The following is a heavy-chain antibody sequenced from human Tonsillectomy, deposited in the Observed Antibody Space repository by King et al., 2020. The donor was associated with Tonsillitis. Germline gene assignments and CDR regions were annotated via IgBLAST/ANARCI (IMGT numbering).Heavy chain of an antibody. CDR2: IYHSGTT. D-gene: IGHD2-2*01. CDR3: ARGIASATSCYWFDP. J-gene: IGHJ5*02. V-gene: IGHV4-30-2*01. CDR1: GGSISSGGYS. Sequence: QLQESGSGLVKPSQTLSLTCAVSGGSISSGGYSWSWIRQPPGKGLEWIGFIYHSGTTYYNPSLKSRVTISVDRSKNQFSLKLSSVTAADTAVYYCARGIASATSCYWFDPWGQGTLVTVSS.